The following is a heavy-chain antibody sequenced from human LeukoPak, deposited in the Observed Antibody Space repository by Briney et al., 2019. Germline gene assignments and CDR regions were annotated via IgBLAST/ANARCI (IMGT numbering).Heavy chain of an antibody. V-gene: IGHV3-21*01. Sequence: GGSRRLSCVASGFTFSTYSMNWVRQAPGKGLEWVLSISSTSNYIYYADSVKGRFNISRDNAKTSLYLQMNSLRAEDTAVYYCARDDRYSYGYSQSGHFDYWGQGILVTVSS. CDR3: ARDDRYSYGYSQSGHFDY. D-gene: IGHD5-18*01. CDR1: GFTFSTYS. CDR2: ISSTSNYI. J-gene: IGHJ4*02.